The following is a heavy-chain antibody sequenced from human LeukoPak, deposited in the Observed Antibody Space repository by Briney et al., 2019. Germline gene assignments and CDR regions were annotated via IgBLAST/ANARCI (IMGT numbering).Heavy chain of an antibody. CDR3: ARATCGSCPFDF. V-gene: IGHV3-53*01. D-gene: IGHD5-12*01. Sequence: GGSLGLSCAASGLTVSSNYMSWVRQAPGKGLEWVAVIYSGGSTYYADSVKGRFTISRDKSKNTVYLQMNSLRAEDTAVYYCARATCGSCPFDFWGQGTLVTVSS. CDR2: IYSGGST. CDR1: GLTVSSNY. J-gene: IGHJ4*02.